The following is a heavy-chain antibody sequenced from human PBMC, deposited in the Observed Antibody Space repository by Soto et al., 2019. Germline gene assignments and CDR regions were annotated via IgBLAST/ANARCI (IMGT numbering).Heavy chain of an antibody. CDR2: ISGSGGST. Sequence: GGSLRLSCAASGFTFSSYAMSWVRQAPGKGLEWVSAISGSGGSTYYADSVKGRFTISRDNSKNTLYLQMNSLRAEDTAVYYCAKDHPPRLFRSSTSNPSDYWGQGTLVTVSS. D-gene: IGHD2-2*01. CDR1: GFTFSSYA. CDR3: AKDHPPRLFRSSTSNPSDY. V-gene: IGHV3-23*01. J-gene: IGHJ4*02.